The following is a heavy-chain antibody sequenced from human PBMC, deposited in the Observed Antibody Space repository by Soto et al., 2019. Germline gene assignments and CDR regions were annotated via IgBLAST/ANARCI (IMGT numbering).Heavy chain of an antibody. CDR3: ARDAAAAGTRFDFDY. V-gene: IGHV3-33*01. D-gene: IGHD6-13*01. J-gene: IGHJ4*02. Sequence: GGSLRLSCAASGFTFSSYGMHWVRQAPGKGLEWVAVIWYDGSNKYYADSVKGRFTISRDNSKNTLYLQMNSLRAEDTAVYYCARDAAAAGTRFDFDYWGQGTLVTVSS. CDR1: GFTFSSYG. CDR2: IWYDGSNK.